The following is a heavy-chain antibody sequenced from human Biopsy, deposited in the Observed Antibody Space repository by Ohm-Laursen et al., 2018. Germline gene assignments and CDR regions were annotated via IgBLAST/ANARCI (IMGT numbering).Heavy chain of an antibody. J-gene: IGHJ3*02. CDR2: ININGSGT. V-gene: IGHV3-74*03. CDR3: TRAYRYGLDALDM. D-gene: IGHD3-16*01. CDR1: GFTFNSYW. Sequence: SLRLSCTASGFTFNSYWVHWVRQAPGKGLVWVSRININGSGTKYADSVKGRFTVSRDNAKNTLYLQMNSLAAEDTAIYYCTRAYRYGLDALDMWGQGTTVTVSS.